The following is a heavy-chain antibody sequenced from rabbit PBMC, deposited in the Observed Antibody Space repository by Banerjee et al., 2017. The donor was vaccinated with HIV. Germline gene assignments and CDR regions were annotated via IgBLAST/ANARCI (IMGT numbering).Heavy chain of an antibody. CDR2: IYSSNGDK. Sequence: QSLEESGGDLVKPGASLTLTCTASGFSFSRLYYMCWVRQAPGKGLELIACIYSSNGDKWYASWVNGRFTISRSTSLNTVDLKMTSLTVADTATYFCGRDRDGDAGYGSLALWGPGTLVTVS. V-gene: IGHV1S43*01. CDR1: GFSFSRLYY. J-gene: IGHJ6*01. CDR3: GRDRDGDAGYGSLAL. D-gene: IGHD6-1*01.